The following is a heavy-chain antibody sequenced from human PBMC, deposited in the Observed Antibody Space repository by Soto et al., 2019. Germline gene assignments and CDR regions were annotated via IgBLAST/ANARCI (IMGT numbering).Heavy chain of an antibody. D-gene: IGHD3-9*01. Sequence: GGSLRLSCAASGFTFSSYAMSWVRQAPGKGLEWVSAISGSGGSTYYADSVKGRFTISRDNSKNTLYLQMNSLRAEDTAVYYCATGSFAWFGDSMDVWGQGTTVTVSS. CDR2: ISGSGGST. CDR1: GFTFSSYA. CDR3: ATGSFAWFGDSMDV. V-gene: IGHV3-23*01. J-gene: IGHJ6*02.